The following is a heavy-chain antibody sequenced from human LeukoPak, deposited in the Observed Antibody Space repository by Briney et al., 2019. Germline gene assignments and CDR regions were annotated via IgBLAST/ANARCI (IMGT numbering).Heavy chain of an antibody. D-gene: IGHD3-3*01. V-gene: IGHV1-8*01. CDR1: GYTFTSYD. Sequence: GASVKVSCKASGYTFTSYDINWVRQAIGQGLEWMGWMNPNSGNTGYAQKFQGRVTMTRNTSISTAYMELSSLRSEDTAVYYCARGRSNVLRFLGTSNWFDPWGQGTLVTVSS. CDR2: MNPNSGNT. J-gene: IGHJ5*02. CDR3: ARGRSNVLRFLGTSNWFDP.